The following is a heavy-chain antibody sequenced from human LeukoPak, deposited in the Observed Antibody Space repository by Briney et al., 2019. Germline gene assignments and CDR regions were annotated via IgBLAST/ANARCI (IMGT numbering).Heavy chain of an antibody. CDR1: GFTYSRYA. Sequence: PGGSLRLSCAASGFTYSRYAMSWVRQAPGKGLEWVSAISGSGGSTYYADSAKGRFTISRDYSKNTLYLQMNSLRAEDTAVYYCVKDLGDFTYYYGSGTYYSASDYWGQGTLVTVSS. CDR2: ISGSGGST. V-gene: IGHV3-23*01. CDR3: VKDLGDFTYYYGSGTYYSASDY. J-gene: IGHJ4*02. D-gene: IGHD3-10*01.